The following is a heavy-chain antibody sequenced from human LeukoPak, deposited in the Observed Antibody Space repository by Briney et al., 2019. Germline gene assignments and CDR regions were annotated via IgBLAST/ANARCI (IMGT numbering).Heavy chain of an antibody. CDR1: GFTFSSYA. D-gene: IGHD6-25*01. CDR2: ISGSGGST. V-gene: IGHV3-23*01. Sequence: RPGGSLRLSCAASGFTFSSYAMSWVRQAPGKVLEWVSAISGSGGSTYYADSVKGRFTISRDNSKNTLYLQMNSLRAEDTAVYYCAKGSDSSVPNWFDPWGQGTLVTVSS. J-gene: IGHJ5*02. CDR3: AKGSDSSVPNWFDP.